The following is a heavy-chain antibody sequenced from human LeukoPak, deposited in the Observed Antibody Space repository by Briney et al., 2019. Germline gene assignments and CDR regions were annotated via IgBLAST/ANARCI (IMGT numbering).Heavy chain of an antibody. CDR1: GFTFSSYV. V-gene: IGHV3-30*04. D-gene: IGHD5-18*01. CDR2: ISYDGSNE. Sequence: GGSLRLSCAASGFTFSSYVMHWVRQAPGKGLEWVAIISYDGSNEYYADSVKGRFTISRDNSKNTLYLQMNSLRAADTAVYYCARDREFSCAFSPYYFDYWGQGTLVTVSS. J-gene: IGHJ4*02. CDR3: ARDREFSCAFSPYYFDY.